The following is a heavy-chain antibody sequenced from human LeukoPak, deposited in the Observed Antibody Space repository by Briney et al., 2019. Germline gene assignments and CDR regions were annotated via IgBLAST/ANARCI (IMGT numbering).Heavy chain of an antibody. CDR2: IDNSGNT. CDR3: ARHLAARLGGARFCDY. D-gene: IGHD2-21*01. J-gene: IGHJ4*02. CDR1: GGSTNSNY. V-gene: IGHV4-59*08. Sequence: SETLSLTCLVSGGSTNSNYWSWIRQPPGKGLGWSADIDNSGNTNYNPSLKSRVTISVDTSRNEFSLKVNYVTAADTAVYYCARHLAARLGGARFCDYWGQGTLVTVSS.